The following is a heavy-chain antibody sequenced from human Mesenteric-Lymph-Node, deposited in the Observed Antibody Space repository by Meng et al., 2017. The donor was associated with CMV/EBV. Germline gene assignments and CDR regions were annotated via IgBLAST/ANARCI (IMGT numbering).Heavy chain of an antibody. CDR2: IIPIFGTA. D-gene: IGHD6-19*01. V-gene: IGHV1-69*05. J-gene: IGHJ6*02. CDR1: TFSSYA. CDR3: ARQSRYSSGWAGGYGMDV. Sequence: TFSSYASSWVRQAPGQGLEWMGGIIPIFGTANYAQKFQGRVTITTDESTSTAYMELSSLRSEDTAVYYCARQSRYSSGWAGGYGMDVWGQGTTVTVSS.